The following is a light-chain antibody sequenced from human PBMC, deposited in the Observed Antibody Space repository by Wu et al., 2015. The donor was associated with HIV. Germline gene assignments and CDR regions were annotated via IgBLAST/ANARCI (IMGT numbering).Light chain of an antibody. V-gene: IGKV3-11*01. CDR1: QSVTNY. CDR2: DAV. CDR3: QQRNNWPLT. Sequence: EIILTQSPATLSLSPGERATLSCRASQSVTNYLAWYQQQPGRAPRLLIYDAVNRATGVPARFSGSGSGTDFTLTISSLEPEDFAFYYCQQRNNWPLTFGQGTRLDIK. J-gene: IGKJ5*01.